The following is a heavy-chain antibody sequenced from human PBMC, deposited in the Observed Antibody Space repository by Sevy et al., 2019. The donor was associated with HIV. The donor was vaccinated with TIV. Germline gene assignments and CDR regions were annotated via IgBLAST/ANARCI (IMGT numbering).Heavy chain of an antibody. J-gene: IGHJ4*02. V-gene: IGHV3-21*01. D-gene: IGHD3-10*01. CDR1: GFTFSSYS. CDR2: ISSSSSYI. CDR3: ARDGSGSCYKFDYYLDY. Sequence: GGSLRLSCAASGFTFSSYSMNWVRQAPGKGLEWVSSISSSSSYIYYADSVKGRFTISRDNAKNSLYLQMNSLRAEDTAVYYCARDGSGSCYKFDYYLDYWGQGTLVTVSS.